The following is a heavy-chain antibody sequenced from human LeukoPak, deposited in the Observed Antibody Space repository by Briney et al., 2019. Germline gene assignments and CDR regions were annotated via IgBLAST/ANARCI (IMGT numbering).Heavy chain of an antibody. CDR3: ARRGSGSYYNPYDY. CDR2: ISSSSSYT. V-gene: IGHV3-11*06. J-gene: IGHJ4*02. CDR1: GFTFSDYY. Sequence: GGSLRLSCAASGFTFSDYYMSWIRQAPGKGLEWVSYISSSSSYTNYADSVKGRFTTSRDNAKNSLYLQMNSLRAEDTAVYYCARRGSGSYYNPYDYWGQGTLVTVSS. D-gene: IGHD3-10*01.